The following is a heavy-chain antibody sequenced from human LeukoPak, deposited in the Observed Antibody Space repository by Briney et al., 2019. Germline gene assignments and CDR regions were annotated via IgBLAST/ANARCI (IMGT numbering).Heavy chain of an antibody. Sequence: QTGGSLRLSCAASGFTFSSYAMSWVRQAPGKGLEWVSAISGSGGSTYYADSVKGRFTISRDNSKNTLYLQMSSLRAEDTAVYYCAKVYDRVAVAVGFIDPWGQGTLVTVSS. D-gene: IGHD6-19*01. CDR1: GFTFSSYA. CDR3: AKVYDRVAVAVGFIDP. CDR2: ISGSGGST. J-gene: IGHJ5*02. V-gene: IGHV3-23*01.